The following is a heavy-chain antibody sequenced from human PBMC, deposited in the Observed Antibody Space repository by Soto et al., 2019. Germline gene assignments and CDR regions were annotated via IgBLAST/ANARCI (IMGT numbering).Heavy chain of an antibody. D-gene: IGHD3-16*01. CDR3: ARAVANYGITFSPFDC. CDR1: GGSISSGGYY. V-gene: IGHV4-31*03. CDR2: IYYSGST. J-gene: IGHJ4*02. Sequence: SETLSLTCTVSGGSISSGGYYWSWIRQHPGKGLEWIGYIYYSGSTYYNPSLKSRVTISVDTSKNQFSLKLSTVTAADTAVYYCARAVANYGITFSPFDCWGQGTLVTVSS.